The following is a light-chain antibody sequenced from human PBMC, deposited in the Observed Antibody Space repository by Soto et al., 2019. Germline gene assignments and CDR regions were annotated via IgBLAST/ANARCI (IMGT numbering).Light chain of an antibody. CDR1: QSVRSN. V-gene: IGKV3-15*01. J-gene: IGKJ2*01. Sequence: EVVMTQSPATLSVSPGERVTLSCRASQSVRSNLAWHQQKPGQSPRLLIYGASTRATGIPARFSGSGSGTEFTLTISSLQSEDFAVYYCQQSHNYMYTFGQGTKLEIK. CDR2: GAS. CDR3: QQSHNYMYT.